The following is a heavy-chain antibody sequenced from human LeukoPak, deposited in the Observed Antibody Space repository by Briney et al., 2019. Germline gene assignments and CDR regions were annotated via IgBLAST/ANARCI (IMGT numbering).Heavy chain of an antibody. CDR2: IIPILGIA. CDR3: ARLATVTSWFDP. CDR1: GGTFSSYA. Sequence: ASVKVSCKASGGTFSSYAISLVRQAPGQGLEWMGRIIPILGIANYAQKFQGRVTITADKSTSTAYMELSSLRSEDTAVYYCARLATVTSWFDPWGQGTLVTVSS. D-gene: IGHD4-11*01. J-gene: IGHJ5*02. V-gene: IGHV1-69*04.